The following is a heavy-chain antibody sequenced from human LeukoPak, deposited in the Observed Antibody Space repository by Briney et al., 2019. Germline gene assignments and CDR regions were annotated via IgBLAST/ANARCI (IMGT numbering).Heavy chain of an antibody. CDR1: GGTFSSYA. V-gene: IGHV1-69*01. CDR2: IIPIFGTE. CDR3: ARDRGYCSSTSCYGLDY. D-gene: IGHD2-2*01. Sequence: SVKVSCKASGGTFSSYAISWVRQAPGQGLEWMGGIIPIFGTENYAQKFQGRVTITADESTSTAYMELSSLRSEDTAVYYCARDRGYCSSTSCYGLDYWGQGTLVTVSS. J-gene: IGHJ4*02.